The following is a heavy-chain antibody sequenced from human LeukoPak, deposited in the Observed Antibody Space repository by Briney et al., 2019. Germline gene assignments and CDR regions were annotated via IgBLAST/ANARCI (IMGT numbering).Heavy chain of an antibody. V-gene: IGHV1-18*04. Sequence: ASVKVSCKATGYTFTAYYMHWVRQAPGQGLEWMGWISAYNGNTKYAQKLQGRVTMTTDTSTSTAYMELRSLRSDDTAVYYCAREDYAHGAFDIWGQGTMVTVSS. D-gene: IGHD3-16*01. CDR1: GYTFTAYY. J-gene: IGHJ3*02. CDR3: AREDYAHGAFDI. CDR2: ISAYNGNT.